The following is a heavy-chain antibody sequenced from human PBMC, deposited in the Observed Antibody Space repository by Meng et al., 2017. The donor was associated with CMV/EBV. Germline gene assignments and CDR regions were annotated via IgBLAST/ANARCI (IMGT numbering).Heavy chain of an antibody. J-gene: IGHJ4*02. V-gene: IGHV3-66*01. D-gene: IGHD3-10*01. CDR3: TGDSVSNPNLDY. CDR2: IYRGDNT. Sequence: LVGVGGGLGQPGGPLGLSCAASGFNVRDRYMSWVRQAPGKGLEWVCIIYRGDNTYYIDSVKDRFTVSRDNSKNTMYLQMNSLRVEDTAVYYCTGDSVSNPNLDYWGQGTLVTVSS. CDR1: GFNVRDRY.